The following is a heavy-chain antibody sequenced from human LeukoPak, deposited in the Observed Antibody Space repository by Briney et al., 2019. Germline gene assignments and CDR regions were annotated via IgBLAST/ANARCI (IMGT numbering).Heavy chain of an antibody. CDR2: ISGSDDNT. D-gene: IGHD6-19*01. CDR1: GFTFNNYA. CDR3: AKGYSSAWYFFDY. V-gene: IGHV3-23*01. Sequence: GGSLRLSCAASGFTFNNYAMSWVRQAPGKGLEWVSTISGSDDNTYYADSVKGRFTISRDISKNTLYLQMNSLRADDTAVYYCAKGYSSAWYFFDYWGQGTLVTVSS. J-gene: IGHJ4*02.